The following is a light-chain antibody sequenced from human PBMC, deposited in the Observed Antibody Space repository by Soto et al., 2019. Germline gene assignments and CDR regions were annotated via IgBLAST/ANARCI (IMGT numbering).Light chain of an antibody. Sequence: DIPMTQSPSTLSASVGDRVTITCRASQSFSTWLAWYQQKPGKAPKLLIYDASSLESGVPSRFSGSGSGTEFTLTISSLQPDDFATYYCQQYNSYSGTFGQGTKVEIK. CDR2: DAS. CDR3: QQYNSYSGT. V-gene: IGKV1-5*01. CDR1: QSFSTW. J-gene: IGKJ1*01.